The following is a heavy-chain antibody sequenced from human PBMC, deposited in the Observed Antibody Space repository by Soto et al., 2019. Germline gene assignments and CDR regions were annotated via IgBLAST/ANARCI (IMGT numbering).Heavy chain of an antibody. CDR2: ISYDGSNK. Sequence: SCAASGFTFSSYGMHWVRQAPGKGLEWVAVISYDGSNKYYADSVKGRFTISRDNSKNQFSLKLSSVTAADTAMYYCARHGERTIRSLNWFDPWGQGTLVTVSS. D-gene: IGHD4-17*01. CDR1: GFTFSSYG. V-gene: IGHV3-30*03. J-gene: IGHJ5*02. CDR3: ARHGERTIRSLNWFDP.